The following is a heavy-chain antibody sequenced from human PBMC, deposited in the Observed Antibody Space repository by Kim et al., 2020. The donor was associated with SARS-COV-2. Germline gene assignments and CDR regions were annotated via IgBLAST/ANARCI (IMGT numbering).Heavy chain of an antibody. CDR2: IWYDGSNK. J-gene: IGHJ4*02. CDR1: GFTFSSYG. Sequence: GGSLRLSCAASGFTFSSYGMHWVRQAPGKGLEWVAVIWYDGSNKYYADSVKGRFTISRDNSKNTLYLQMNSLRAEDTAVYYCARDGYYYDSSGYGNGLDPWGQGTLVTVSS. CDR3: ARDGYYYDSSGYGNGLDP. V-gene: IGHV3-33*01. D-gene: IGHD3-22*01.